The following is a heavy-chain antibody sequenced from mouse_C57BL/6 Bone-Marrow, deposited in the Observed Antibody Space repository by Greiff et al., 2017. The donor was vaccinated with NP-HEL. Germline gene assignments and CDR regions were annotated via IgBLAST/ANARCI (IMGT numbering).Heavy chain of an antibody. CDR3: ARYLLPNYYAMDY. J-gene: IGHJ4*01. CDR1: GFTFPDYY. V-gene: IGHV7-3*01. CDR2: IRNKANGYTT. Sequence: EVQVVESGGGLVQPGGSLSLSCAASGFTFPDYYLSWVRQPPGKALEWLGFIRNKANGYTTAYRASVQGRFTISRDNSQSILYLQMNALRAEDSATYYCARYLLPNYYAMDYWGQGTSVTVSS. D-gene: IGHD1-1*01.